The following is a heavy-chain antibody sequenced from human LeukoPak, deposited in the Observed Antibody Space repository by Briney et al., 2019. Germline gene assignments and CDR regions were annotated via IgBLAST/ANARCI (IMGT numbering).Heavy chain of an antibody. V-gene: IGHV3-23*01. CDR3: AKVASGSYYNWPFDY. CDR1: GFTFSNYA. Sequence: GGSLRLSCAASGFTFSNYAMSWVRQAPGKGLEWVSAISGSASSTYHADSVKGRFTISRDNSKNTLYLQMNSLRAEDTAVYYCAKVASGSYYNWPFDYWGQGTLVTVSS. J-gene: IGHJ4*02. D-gene: IGHD1-26*01. CDR2: ISGSASST.